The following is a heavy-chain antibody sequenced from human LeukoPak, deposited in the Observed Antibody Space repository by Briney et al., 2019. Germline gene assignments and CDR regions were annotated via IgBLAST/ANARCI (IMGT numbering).Heavy chain of an antibody. CDR1: GYTFTGYY. CDR3: ARDMVGADVGWFDF. D-gene: IGHD1-26*01. V-gene: IGHV1-2*02. CDR2: INPNSGGT. J-gene: IGHJ5*01. Sequence: GASVKVSRKASGYTFTGYYMHWVRQAPGQGLEWMGWINPNSGGTNYAQKLQGRVTMTRDTSISTAYMELSRLRSDDTAVYYCARDMVGADVGWFDFWGQGTLVTVSS.